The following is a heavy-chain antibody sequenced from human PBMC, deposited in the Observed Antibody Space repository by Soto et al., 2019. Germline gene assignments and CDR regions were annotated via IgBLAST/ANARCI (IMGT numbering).Heavy chain of an antibody. J-gene: IGHJ6*02. CDR2: INARNDGT. D-gene: IGHD3-16*01. V-gene: IGHV1-2*02. CDR1: GYTFTEFY. CDR3: ARRLGGGGDYFYGMDV. Sequence: QVQLVQSGPEMKKPGASVKVSCKTSGYTFTEFYIHWMRQVPGRGLEWMGWINARNDGTKFAEKFKPALPITTDPSISTSYMELNRLTFDDTAVYYCARRLGGGGDYFYGMDVWGQGTAVTVSS.